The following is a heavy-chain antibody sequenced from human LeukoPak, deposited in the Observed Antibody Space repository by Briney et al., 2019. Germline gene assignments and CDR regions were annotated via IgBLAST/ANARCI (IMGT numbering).Heavy chain of an antibody. CDR1: GGSFSGCY. V-gene: IGHV4-34*01. CDR3: ARGLILGY. Sequence: SETLSLTCAVYGGSFSGCYWSWIRQPPGKGLEWIGEINHSGSTNYNPSLKSRVTISVDTSKNQFSLKLSSVTAADTAVYYCARGLILGYWGQGTLVTVSS. J-gene: IGHJ4*02. CDR2: INHSGST.